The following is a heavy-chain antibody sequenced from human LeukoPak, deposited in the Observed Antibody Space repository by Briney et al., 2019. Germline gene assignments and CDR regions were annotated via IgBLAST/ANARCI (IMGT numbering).Heavy chain of an antibody. CDR2: ISAYNGNT. CDR1: GYTFTSYG. J-gene: IGHJ5*02. D-gene: IGHD2-2*01. Sequence: ASVKVSCKASGYTFTSYGISWVRQAPGQGLEWMGWISAYNGNTNYAQKLQGRVTMTTDTSTSTAYMELRSLRSDDTAVYYCARSNDCSSTSCRNNWFDPWGQGTLVTVSS. CDR3: ARSNDCSSTSCRNNWFDP. V-gene: IGHV1-18*01.